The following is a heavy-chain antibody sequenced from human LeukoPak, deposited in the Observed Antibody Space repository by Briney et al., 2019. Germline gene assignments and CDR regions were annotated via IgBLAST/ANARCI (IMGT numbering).Heavy chain of an antibody. CDR3: AKSNYYDSSGYSLFDY. Sequence: PGGSLRLSCAASGFTFSSYSMNWVRQAPGKGLEWVSAISGSGGSTYYADSVKGRFTISRDNSKNTLYLQMNSLRAEDTAVYYCAKSNYYDSSGYSLFDYWGQGTLVTVSS. CDR2: ISGSGGST. J-gene: IGHJ4*02. D-gene: IGHD3-22*01. V-gene: IGHV3-23*01. CDR1: GFTFSSYS.